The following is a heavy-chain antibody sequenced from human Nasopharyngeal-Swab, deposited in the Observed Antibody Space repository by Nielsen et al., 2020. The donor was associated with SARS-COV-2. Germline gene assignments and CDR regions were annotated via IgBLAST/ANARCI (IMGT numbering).Heavy chain of an antibody. V-gene: IGHV4-39*01. CDR3: ASSPFRITVFGVVIGNWFDP. CDR2: IYYSGST. J-gene: IGHJ5*02. D-gene: IGHD3-3*01. Sequence: WIRQPPGKGLEWIGSIYYSGSTYYNPSLKSRVTISVDTSKNQFSLKLSSATAADTAVYYCASSPFRITVFGVVIGNWFDPWGQGTLVTVSS.